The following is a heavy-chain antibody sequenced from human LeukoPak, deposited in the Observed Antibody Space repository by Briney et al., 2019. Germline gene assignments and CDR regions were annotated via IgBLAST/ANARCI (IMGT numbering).Heavy chain of an antibody. Sequence: SETLPLTCTVSGDSISSGDYYWSWIRQPAGKGLEWIGRIYTSGSTNYKPSLKSRVTISVDTSKNQFSLKLSSVTAADTAVYYCARGGYYGSGNDFRFDPWGQGTLVTVSS. CDR1: GDSISSGDYY. J-gene: IGHJ5*02. D-gene: IGHD3-10*01. CDR2: IYTSGST. CDR3: ARGGYYGSGNDFRFDP. V-gene: IGHV4-61*02.